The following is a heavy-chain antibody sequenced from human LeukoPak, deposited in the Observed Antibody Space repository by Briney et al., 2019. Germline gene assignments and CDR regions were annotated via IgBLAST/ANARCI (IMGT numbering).Heavy chain of an antibody. CDR1: GGSISSSSYY. Sequence: PSETLSLTCTVSGGSISSSSYYWGWIRQPPGKGLEWIGSIYYSGSTYYNPSLKSRVTISVDTSKNQFSLKLSSVTAADTAVYYCARIGGRDGYNILLENWFDPWGQGTLVTVSS. J-gene: IGHJ5*02. D-gene: IGHD5-24*01. V-gene: IGHV4-39*07. CDR3: ARIGGRDGYNILLENWFDP. CDR2: IYYSGST.